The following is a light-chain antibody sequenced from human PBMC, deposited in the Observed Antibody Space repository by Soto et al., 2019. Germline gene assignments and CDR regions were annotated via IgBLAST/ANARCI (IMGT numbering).Light chain of an antibody. V-gene: IGKV4-1*01. CDR3: QQYYNGPWT. J-gene: IGKJ1*01. Sequence: DIVMTQSPDSLAVSLGERATINCKSSQSLLYNSNNKNYLAWFQQKSGQPPKLLIYWASTRESGVPDRFSGSGSGTDFTLTVSSLQAEDVAVYYCQQYYNGPWTFGKGTRVEIK. CDR1: QSLLYNSNNKNY. CDR2: WAS.